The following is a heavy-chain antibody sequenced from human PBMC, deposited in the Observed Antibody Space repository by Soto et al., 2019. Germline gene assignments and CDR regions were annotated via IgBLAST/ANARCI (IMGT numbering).Heavy chain of an antibody. J-gene: IGHJ6*02. CDR3: ARSREIAARQYYYYGMDV. CDR1: GFTFSSYW. CDR2: IKQDGSEK. V-gene: IGHV3-7*03. D-gene: IGHD6-6*01. Sequence: HPGGSLRLSCAASGFTFSSYWMSWVRQAPGKGLEWVANIKQDGSEKYYVDSVKGRFTISRDNAKNSLYLQMNSLRAEDTAVYYCARSREIAARQYYYYGMDVWGQGTTVTV.